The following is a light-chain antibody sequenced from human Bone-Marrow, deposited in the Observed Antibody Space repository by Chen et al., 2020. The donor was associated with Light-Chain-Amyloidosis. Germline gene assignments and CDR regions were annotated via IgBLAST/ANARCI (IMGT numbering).Light chain of an antibody. CDR2: DAS. V-gene: IGKV3-11*01. CDR1: QSVSYN. Sequence: EILLTQSPATLSLSPGERATLSCRASQSVSYNLAWYQQKPGRAPRLLIYDASTRATGIPDRFSGSGSGTDFTLTISRPEPEDFAVYYCLQRSNWPSWTFGQGTRVEIK. CDR3: LQRSNWPSWT. J-gene: IGKJ1*01.